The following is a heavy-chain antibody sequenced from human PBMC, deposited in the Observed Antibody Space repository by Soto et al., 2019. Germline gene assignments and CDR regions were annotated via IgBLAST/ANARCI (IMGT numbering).Heavy chain of an antibody. J-gene: IGHJ4*02. CDR3: ARGGVAGFDY. CDR1: GGTFSSYS. D-gene: IGHD6-19*01. V-gene: IGHV1-69*02. Sequence: QVQLVQSGAEVKKPGSSVKVSCKASGGTFSSYSISWVRQAPGQGLEWMGRIIPILGIANYAQKFQGRVTITADKSTSTAYMELSSLRAEDTAVYQCARGGVAGFDYWGQGTLVTVSS. CDR2: IIPILGIA.